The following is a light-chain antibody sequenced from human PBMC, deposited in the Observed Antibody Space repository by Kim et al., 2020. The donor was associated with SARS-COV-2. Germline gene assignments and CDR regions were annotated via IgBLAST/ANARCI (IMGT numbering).Light chain of an antibody. CDR3: LLSFSGIRV. CDR2: DTG. Sequence: PGETVTLTCASSTGAVTPTHYPYWFQKKPGEVPRTLIFDTGSRHSWTPARFSGSLSGDKAVLTLAGAQPEDEGDYYCLLSFSGIRVFGGGTQLTV. J-gene: IGLJ3*02. CDR1: TGAVTPTHY. V-gene: IGLV7-46*01.